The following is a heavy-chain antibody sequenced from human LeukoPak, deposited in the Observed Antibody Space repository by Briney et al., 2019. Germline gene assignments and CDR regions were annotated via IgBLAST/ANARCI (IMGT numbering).Heavy chain of an antibody. J-gene: IGHJ4*02. CDR1: GFIFSDYY. V-gene: IGHV3-11*05. Sequence: PWGSLTLSCAASGFIFSDYYMSWIRQAPGKGLEWISYISSSSSYTNYVDSVKGRFTISRDNAKNSLYLQMNSLRAEDTAVYYCARAVSVSSYYFDCWGQGTVVPVSS. CDR2: ISSSSSYT. CDR3: ARAVSVSSYYFDC. D-gene: IGHD5/OR15-5a*01.